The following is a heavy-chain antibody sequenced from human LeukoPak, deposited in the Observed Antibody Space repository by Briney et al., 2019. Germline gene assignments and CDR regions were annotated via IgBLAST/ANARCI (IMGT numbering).Heavy chain of an antibody. CDR3: ARERYYYDTTGALDY. Sequence: GGSLRLSCAASGFTVRSNYMSWVRQAPGKGLEWVSVIYSGETTYYAESMRGRFTIFRDNSKDTLYLQMNSLGAEDTAVYYCARERYYYDTTGALDYWGQGTLVTVSS. J-gene: IGHJ4*02. V-gene: IGHV3-66*02. CDR1: GFTVRSNY. D-gene: IGHD3-22*01. CDR2: IYSGETT.